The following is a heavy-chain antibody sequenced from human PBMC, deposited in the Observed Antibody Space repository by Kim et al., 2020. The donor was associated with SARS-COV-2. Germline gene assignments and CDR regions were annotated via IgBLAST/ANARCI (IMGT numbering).Heavy chain of an antibody. CDR2: ISGSGGST. D-gene: IGHD3-22*01. Sequence: GGSLRLSCAASGFTFSSYAMSWVRQAPGKGLEWVSAISGSGGSTYYADSVKGRFTISRDNSKNTLYLQMNSLRAEDTAVYYCAKPEKNYYDSSVYLYWGQGTLVTVSS. J-gene: IGHJ4*02. CDR1: GFTFSSYA. CDR3: AKPEKNYYDSSVYLY. V-gene: IGHV3-23*01.